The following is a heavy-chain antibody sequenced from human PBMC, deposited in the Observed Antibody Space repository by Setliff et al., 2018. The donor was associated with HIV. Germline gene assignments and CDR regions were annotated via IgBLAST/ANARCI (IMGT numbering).Heavy chain of an antibody. V-gene: IGHV4-38-2*02. CDR1: GYSISSGYY. J-gene: IGHJ4*02. Sequence: SETLSLTCIVSGYSISSGYYWGWIRQPPGKGLEYIGSIYHSGSTYYNPSLQSRVTISVDTSKNQFSLMLTSATAADTAVYYCARVSQGPDYWGQGTLVTVS. CDR3: ARVSQGPDY. CDR2: IYHSGST.